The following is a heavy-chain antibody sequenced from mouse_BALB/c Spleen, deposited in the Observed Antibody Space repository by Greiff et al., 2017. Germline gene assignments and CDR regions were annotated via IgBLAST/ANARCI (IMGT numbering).Heavy chain of an antibody. CDR3: KSEGMVTAGPWFAY. Sequence: LLQPGSELVRPGASVKLSCKASGYTFTSYWMHWVQQRPGQGLEWIGNIYPGSGSTNYDEKFKSKDTLTIDTSSSTAYMQLSSLTSEDSAVYYYKSEGMVTAGPWFAYWGQGTLVTVSA. CDR2: IYPGSGST. V-gene: IGHV1S22*01. CDR1: GYTFTSYW. D-gene: IGHD2-10*02. J-gene: IGHJ3*01.